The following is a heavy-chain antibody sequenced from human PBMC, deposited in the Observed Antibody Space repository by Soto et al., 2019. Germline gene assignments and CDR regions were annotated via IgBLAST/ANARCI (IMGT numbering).Heavy chain of an antibody. J-gene: IGHJ6*02. V-gene: IGHV1-18*01. CDR1: GYTFTTYG. D-gene: IGHD3-16*01. Sequence: QVQLVQSGAEVRKPGASVKVSCKASGYTFTTYGISWVRQAPGQGLEWMRWISGYNGHTKYAQKFQGRVTMTTDTSTSTVYRDLRSLRSDDTAVYYCAREGEMPYYYYGLDVWGQGTTVTVSS. CDR3: AREGEMPYYYYGLDV. CDR2: ISGYNGHT.